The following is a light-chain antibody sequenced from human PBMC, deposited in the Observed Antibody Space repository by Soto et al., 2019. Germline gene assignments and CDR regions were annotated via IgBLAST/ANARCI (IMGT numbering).Light chain of an antibody. CDR3: QQSYSILPYT. V-gene: IGKV1-39*01. Sequence: DIQMTQSPSSLSASVGDRVTITCRASQSIRSYLNWYRQKPGKAPKLLIYAASTLQSGVPSRFXGSGSGTDFTLTISSLQPEDFATYYCQQSYSILPYTFGQGTKLEIK. CDR1: QSIRSY. J-gene: IGKJ2*01. CDR2: AAS.